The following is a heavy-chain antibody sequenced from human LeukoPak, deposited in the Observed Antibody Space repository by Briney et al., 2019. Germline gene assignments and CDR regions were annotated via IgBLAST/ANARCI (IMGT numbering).Heavy chain of an antibody. J-gene: IGHJ4*02. CDR2: ISEDGRNG. CDR3: VGGDFHY. V-gene: IGHV3-30*03. CDR1: AFNFNTYP. Sequence: GGSLRLSCAASAFNFNTYPMHWVRQAPGKGLEWVAVISEDGRNGYYLDSVKGRFTISRENYKKMLYLQMNSVRVDDTAVYYCVGGDFHYWGQGTLVTVSS. D-gene: IGHD3-16*01.